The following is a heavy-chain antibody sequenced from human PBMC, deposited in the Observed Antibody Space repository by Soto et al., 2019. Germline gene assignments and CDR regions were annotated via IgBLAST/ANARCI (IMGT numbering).Heavy chain of an antibody. V-gene: IGHV4-39*01. D-gene: IGHD3-3*01. CDR1: GSSISSSRYK. J-gene: IGHJ4*02. CDR3: ASPDLSRFDS. CDR2: IDNSGNT. Sequence: PXETLSLTCTVSGSSISSSRYKWGWIRQPPGKGLEWIGVIDNSGNTYYNPSLNSRVTISGDTSKNQLSLKLTSVTGADTAVYYCASPDLSRFDSWGEGILVTVSS.